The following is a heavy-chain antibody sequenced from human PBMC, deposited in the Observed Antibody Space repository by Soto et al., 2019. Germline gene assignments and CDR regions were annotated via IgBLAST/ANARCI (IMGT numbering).Heavy chain of an antibody. J-gene: IGHJ6*02. CDR3: ARDCELLWFGELHYYYGMDV. CDR1: GYTFTSYG. V-gene: IGHV1-18*01. D-gene: IGHD3-10*01. CDR2: ISAYNGNT. Sequence: ASMKVSCKASGYTFTSYGISWVRQAPGQGLEWMGWISAYNGNTNYAQKLQGRDTMTTDTSTSTAYMELRSLRSDDTAVYYCARDCELLWFGELHYYYGMDVWGQGTAVTVSS.